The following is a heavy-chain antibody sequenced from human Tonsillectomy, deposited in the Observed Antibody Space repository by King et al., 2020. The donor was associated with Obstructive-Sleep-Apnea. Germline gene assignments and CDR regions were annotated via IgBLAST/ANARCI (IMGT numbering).Heavy chain of an antibody. Sequence: QLVQSWSELRKPGASVKVSCKASGYTVTTSAILWGRQAPGQGLEWMGWIATNTGNPTYAQAFTGRFVFSLDTSVSTAYLQINSLKTEDTAIYYCARMGGGIKWSFDYWGQGTLVTVSS. V-gene: IGHV7-4-1*02. CDR3: ARMGGGIKWSFDY. J-gene: IGHJ4*02. CDR1: GYTVTTSA. CDR2: IATNTGNP. D-gene: IGHD3-16*01.